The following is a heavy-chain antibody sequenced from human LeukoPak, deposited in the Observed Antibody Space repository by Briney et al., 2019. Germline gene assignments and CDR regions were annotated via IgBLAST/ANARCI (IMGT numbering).Heavy chain of an antibody. CDR1: GYSISSGYY. CDR3: ARNGGSGSYPDY. D-gene: IGHD3-10*01. Sequence: SETLSLTCTVSGYSISSGYYWGWIRQPPGKGLEWIGSIYHSGSTYYNPSLKSRVTISVDTSKNQFSLKLSSVTAADTAVYYCARNGGSGSYPDYWGQGTLVTVSS. CDR2: IYHSGST. V-gene: IGHV4-38-2*02. J-gene: IGHJ4*02.